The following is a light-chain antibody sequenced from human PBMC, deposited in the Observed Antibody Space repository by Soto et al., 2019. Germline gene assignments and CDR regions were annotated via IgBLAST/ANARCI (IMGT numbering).Light chain of an antibody. CDR1: QRIGTY. Sequence: DIQITQSPTSLSAAVAHTANISFRSSQRIGTYLAWYQQKPGKAPRLLISGASSMQSGVPPRFSGSGSATNFILTISSLRLEDIATYYCQQTASAPPWTFGQGTKVDIK. CDR3: QQTASAPPWT. V-gene: IGKV1-39*01. J-gene: IGKJ1*01. CDR2: GAS.